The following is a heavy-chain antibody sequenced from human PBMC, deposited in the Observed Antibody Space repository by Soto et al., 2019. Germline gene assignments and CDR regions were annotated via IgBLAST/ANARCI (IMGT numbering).Heavy chain of an antibody. CDR3: AKDAKTYYDFWSGPRIYYYYMDV. D-gene: IGHD3-3*01. CDR1: GFTFSSYA. J-gene: IGHJ6*03. V-gene: IGHV3-23*01. CDR2: ISGSGGST. Sequence: PGGSLRLSCAASGFTFSSYAMSWVCQAPGKGLEWVSAISGSGGSTYYADSVKGRFTISRDNSKNTLYLQMNSLRAEDTAVYYCAKDAKTYYDFWSGPRIYYYYMDVWGKGTTVTVSS.